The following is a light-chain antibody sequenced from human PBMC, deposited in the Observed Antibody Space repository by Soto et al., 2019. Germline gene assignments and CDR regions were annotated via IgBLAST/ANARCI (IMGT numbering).Light chain of an antibody. CDR3: SSYAGSHGVV. V-gene: IGLV2-8*01. J-gene: IGLJ2*01. Sequence: QSVLTQPPSASGSPGQSVTISCTGTSSDVGGYNYVSWYQQHPGKAPKLMIYEVSKRPSGVPDRFSGSKSGNTASLTVSGLQAEDEADYYCSSYAGSHGVVFGGGTKVTVL. CDR2: EVS. CDR1: SSDVGGYNY.